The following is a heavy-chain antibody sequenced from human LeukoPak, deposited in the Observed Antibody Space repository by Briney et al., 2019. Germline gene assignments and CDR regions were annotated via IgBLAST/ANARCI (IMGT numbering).Heavy chain of an antibody. CDR3: ARDGWQLPNWFDP. J-gene: IGHJ5*02. Sequence: ASVKVSCKASGYTFVNSGITWVRQAPGQGLEWMGWISAYNGKTDFAQKFQGRVAMTTDTSTSTAYMELGSLTSDDTAVYYCARDGWQLPNWFDPWGQGTLVTVSS. CDR1: GYTFVNSG. D-gene: IGHD1-7*01. V-gene: IGHV1-18*01. CDR2: ISAYNGKT.